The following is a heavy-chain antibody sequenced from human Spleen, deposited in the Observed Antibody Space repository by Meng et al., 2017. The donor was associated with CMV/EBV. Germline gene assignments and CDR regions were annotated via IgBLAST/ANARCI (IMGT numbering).Heavy chain of an antibody. CDR3: AKPPGGETGSPYYYYGMDV. D-gene: IGHD1-1*01. CDR2: IGGSGGNT. V-gene: IGHV3-23*01. CDR1: RFTFSSYA. Sequence: GESLKISCAASRFTFSSYAMSWVRQAPGKGLEWVSSIGGSGGNTYYADSVKGRFTISRDNSKNTLYLQMNSLRAEDTAVYYCAKPPGGETGSPYYYYGMDVWGQGTTVTVSS. J-gene: IGHJ6*02.